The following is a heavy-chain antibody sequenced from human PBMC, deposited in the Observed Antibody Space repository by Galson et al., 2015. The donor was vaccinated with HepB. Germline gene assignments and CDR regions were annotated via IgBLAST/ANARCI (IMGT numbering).Heavy chain of an antibody. CDR3: AKAFASAFSV. CDR1: GLTFSNYV. Sequence: SLRLSCAASGLTFSNYVMLWVRQAPGKGLDCVSSVTGSGGTTYYADSVKGRFTISRDNSKNTLYLQMNSLRAEDTGVYYCAKAFASAFSVWGQGTMVIVSS. V-gene: IGHV3-23*01. J-gene: IGHJ3*01. CDR2: VTGSGGTT.